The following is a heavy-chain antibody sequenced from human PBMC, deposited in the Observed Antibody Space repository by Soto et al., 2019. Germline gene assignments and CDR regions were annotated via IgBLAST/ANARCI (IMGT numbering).Heavy chain of an antibody. CDR3: VCGRRSLDY. J-gene: IGHJ4*02. V-gene: IGHV3-74*01. CDR2: ISGDATIK. Sequence: EVQLVESGGGLVQPGGSLRLSCATSGFTFSTYWMHWVRQAPGKGLVWVSRISGDATIKTYGDSVRGRFTISRDNTKNMLYLQMNSLKVDDTAVDYCVCGRRSLDYWGQGTLVTVSS. D-gene: IGHD2-15*01. CDR1: GFTFSTYW.